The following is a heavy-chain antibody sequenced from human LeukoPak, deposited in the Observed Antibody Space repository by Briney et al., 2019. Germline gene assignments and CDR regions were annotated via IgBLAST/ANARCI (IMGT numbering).Heavy chain of an antibody. CDR3: ARENGYNRLYYFDY. J-gene: IGHJ4*02. Sequence: SETLSLACTVSGGSISSYYWSWIRQPPGKGLEWIGYIYYSGSTNYNPSLKSRVTISVDTSKNQFSLKLSSVTAADTAVYYCARENGYNRLYYFDYWGQGTLVTVSS. CDR2: IYYSGST. V-gene: IGHV4-59*01. D-gene: IGHD5-24*01. CDR1: GGSISSYY.